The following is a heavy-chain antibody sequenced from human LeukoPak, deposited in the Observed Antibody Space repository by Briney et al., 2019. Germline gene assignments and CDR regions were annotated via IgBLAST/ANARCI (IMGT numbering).Heavy chain of an antibody. D-gene: IGHD3-16*01. J-gene: IGHJ4*02. CDR1: GFTFSSYW. V-gene: IGHV3-7*01. Sequence: GGSLRLSCAASGFTFSSYWMTWLRQAPGKGLEWVANIKEDGTEKYYVDSAKGRFTISRDNAKNSLYLQMNSLRAEDTALYYCARDGGYFTYNYWGQGALVTVSS. CDR3: ARDGGYFTYNY. CDR2: IKEDGTEK.